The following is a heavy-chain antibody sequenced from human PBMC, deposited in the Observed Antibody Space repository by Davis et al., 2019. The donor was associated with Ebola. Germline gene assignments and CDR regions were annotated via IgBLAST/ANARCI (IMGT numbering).Heavy chain of an antibody. J-gene: IGHJ4*02. Sequence: ASVKVSCKASGYTFTSYDINWVRQATGQGLEWMGWMNPNSGNTGYAQKFQGRVTMTRNTSISTAYMELSSLRSDDTAVYYCARDLGYCSSTSCYEVYFDYWGQGTLVTVSS. CDR3: ARDLGYCSSTSCYEVYFDY. D-gene: IGHD2-2*01. V-gene: IGHV1-8*01. CDR2: MNPNSGNT. CDR1: GYTFTSYD.